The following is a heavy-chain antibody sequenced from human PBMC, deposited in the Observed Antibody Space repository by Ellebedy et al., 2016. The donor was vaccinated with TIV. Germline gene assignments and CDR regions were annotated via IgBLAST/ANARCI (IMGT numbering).Heavy chain of an antibody. Sequence: GESLKISCEASGITVSDYFMNWVRQAPGKGLEWVSVLYKDGKSNYTDSVNGRFTVSRDNSKNTLYLQMNSLRAEDTAVYYCARHPYSSSYYYGMDVWGQGTTVTVSS. CDR2: LYKDGKS. V-gene: IGHV3-66*04. CDR3: ARHPYSSSYYYGMDV. CDR1: GITVSDYF. D-gene: IGHD6-13*01. J-gene: IGHJ6*02.